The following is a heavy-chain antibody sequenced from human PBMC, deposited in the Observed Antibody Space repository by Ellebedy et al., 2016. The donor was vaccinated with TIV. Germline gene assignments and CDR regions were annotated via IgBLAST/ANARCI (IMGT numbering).Heavy chain of an antibody. J-gene: IGHJ4*02. CDR2: FDPEDGET. V-gene: IGHV1-24*01. Sequence: ASVKVSXXVSGYTLTELSMHWVRQAPGKGLEWMGGFDPEDGETIYAQKFQGRVTMTTDTSTSTAYMELSRLRSDDTTVYYCARDRKGDGYNLFDYWGQGTLVTVSS. CDR3: ARDRKGDGYNLFDY. CDR1: GYTLTELS. D-gene: IGHD5-24*01.